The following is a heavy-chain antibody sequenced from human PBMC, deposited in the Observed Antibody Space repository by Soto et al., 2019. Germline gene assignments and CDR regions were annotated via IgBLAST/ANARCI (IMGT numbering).Heavy chain of an antibody. Sequence: GASVKVSCKASGYTFTSYAISWVRQAPGQGLEWMGEIIPIFGTANYAQKFQGRVTITADESTSTAYMELSSLRSEDTAVYYCARDMFLIIRHYPYWIDPRGQGTLVTLSS. D-gene: IGHD3-10*01. J-gene: IGHJ5*02. CDR2: IIPIFGTA. V-gene: IGHV1-69*13. CDR1: GYTFTSYA. CDR3: ARDMFLIIRHYPYWIDP.